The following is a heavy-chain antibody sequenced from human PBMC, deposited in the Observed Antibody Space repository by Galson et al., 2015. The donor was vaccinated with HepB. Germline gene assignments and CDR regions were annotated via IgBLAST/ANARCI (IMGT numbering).Heavy chain of an antibody. CDR2: INPSGGST. CDR1: GYTFTSYY. D-gene: IGHD6-19*01. Sequence: SVKVSCKASGYTFTSYYMHWVRQAPGQGLEWMGIINPSGGSTTYAQKFQGRVTMTRDPSTSTVYMEVSSLRSEDTAVYYCARPLYSSGWYSGYDCGMDDWCQGTTVTVSS. J-gene: IGHJ6*02. CDR3: ARPLYSSGWYSGYDCGMDD. V-gene: IGHV1-46*01.